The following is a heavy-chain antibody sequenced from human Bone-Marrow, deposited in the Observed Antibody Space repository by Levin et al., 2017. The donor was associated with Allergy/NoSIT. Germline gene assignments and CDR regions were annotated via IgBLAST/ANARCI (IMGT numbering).Heavy chain of an antibody. CDR3: ARVPLWFGEDTNYGMDV. CDR1: GFTLTTYY. J-gene: IGHJ6*02. CDR2: ISSSGATT. D-gene: IGHD3-10*01. Sequence: PGGSLRLSCGASGFTLTTYYMSWIRQSPGKGLEWVSSISSSGATTYYADSVKGRFIISRDNAKKSVFLQMNTLAAGDTAVYYCARVPLWFGEDTNYGMDVWGQGTTVTVCS. V-gene: IGHV3-11*01.